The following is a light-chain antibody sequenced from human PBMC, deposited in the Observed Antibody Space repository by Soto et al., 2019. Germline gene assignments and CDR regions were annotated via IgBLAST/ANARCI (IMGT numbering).Light chain of an antibody. CDR2: SAS. CDR3: QQLKTYPYT. V-gene: IGKV1-9*01. CDR1: QDINKF. Sequence: IQLTQSPSSLSASVGDRVTLTCPASQDINKFLAWFQQTPGKAPKLLVYSASTLHSWVPSRLSGSGSGTDFALTISSLQPEDFATYYCQQLKTYPYTCGQGTRLDIK. J-gene: IGKJ2*01.